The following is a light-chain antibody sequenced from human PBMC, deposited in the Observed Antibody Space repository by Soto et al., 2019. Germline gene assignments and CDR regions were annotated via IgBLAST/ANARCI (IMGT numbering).Light chain of an antibody. Sequence: IVLTQSQGTLPLSPGERASLSCRASQSVSSSYLAWYQQKPGQAPRLLIYGASSRATGIPDRFSGSGSGTDFTLTISRLEPEDFAVYYCQQYGRSRTFGQGTMVDIK. V-gene: IGKV3-20*01. CDR1: QSVSSSY. J-gene: IGKJ1*01. CDR3: QQYGRSRT. CDR2: GAS.